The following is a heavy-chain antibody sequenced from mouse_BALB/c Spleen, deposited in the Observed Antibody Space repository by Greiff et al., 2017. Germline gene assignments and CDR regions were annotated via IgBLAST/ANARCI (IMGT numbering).Heavy chain of an antibody. CDR2: ISTYYGNT. D-gene: IGHD4-1*01. CDR3: ALNWDNYAMDY. V-gene: IGHV1-67*01. Sequence: VQLQQSGPELVRPGVSVKISCKGSGYTFTDYAMHWVKQSHAKSLEWIGVISTYYGNTNYNQKFKGKATMTVDKSSSTAYMELARLTSEDSAIYYCALNWDNYAMDYWGQGTSVTVSS. J-gene: IGHJ4*01. CDR1: GYTFTDYA.